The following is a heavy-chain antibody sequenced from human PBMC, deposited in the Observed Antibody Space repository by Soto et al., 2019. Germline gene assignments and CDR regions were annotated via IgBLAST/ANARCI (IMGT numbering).Heavy chain of an antibody. J-gene: IGHJ4*02. Sequence: QVQLQESGPGLVKPSQTLSLTCTVSGGSISSGGYYWSWIRQHPGKGLEWIGYIYFSGSTYYNPSLKSRFTISVDTSKNQFSLRLSSVTAADTAVYFCARGGYTYGFDYWGQGTLVTVSS. CDR1: GGSISSGGYY. CDR2: IYFSGST. CDR3: ARGGYTYGFDY. D-gene: IGHD5-18*01. V-gene: IGHV4-31*03.